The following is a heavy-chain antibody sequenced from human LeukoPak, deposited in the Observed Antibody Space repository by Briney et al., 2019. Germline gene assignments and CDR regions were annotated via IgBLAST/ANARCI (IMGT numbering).Heavy chain of an antibody. J-gene: IGHJ6*03. CDR1: GFTFSSYA. Sequence: PGGSLRLSCAASGFTFSSYAMSWVRQAPGKGLEWVSAISGSGGSTYYADSVKGRFTISRDNSKNTLYLQMNSLRAEDTAVYYCAKEEAVAASYYYYYYMDVWGKGTTVTVSS. CDR3: AKEEAVAASYYYYYYMDV. V-gene: IGHV3-23*01. D-gene: IGHD6-19*01. CDR2: ISGSGGST.